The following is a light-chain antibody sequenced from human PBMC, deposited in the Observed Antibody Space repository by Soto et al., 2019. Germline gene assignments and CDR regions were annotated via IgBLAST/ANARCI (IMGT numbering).Light chain of an antibody. CDR2: EDT. J-gene: IGLJ2*01. CDR1: SSDVGNYNL. V-gene: IGLV2-23*01. CDR3: CSYAGRSTLV. Sequence: QSVLTQPASVSGSPGQSITISCTGTSSDVGNYNLVSWYQQHPGKAPKLMIYEDTKRPSGVSNRFSGSKSGNTASLTISGLQAEDEADYYCCSYAGRSTLVFGGGTMLTVL.